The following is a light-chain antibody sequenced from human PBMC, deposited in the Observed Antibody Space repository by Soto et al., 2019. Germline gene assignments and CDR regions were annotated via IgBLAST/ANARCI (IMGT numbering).Light chain of an antibody. Sequence: EIVLTQSPATLSLSPGEGATLSCRASQSISSYLAWYQQKPGQAPTLLIYDASSRATGIPARFSGSGSGTDFTLTISSLEPEDFAVYYCQQRSDWPPWTFGQGTKVEIK. J-gene: IGKJ1*01. CDR2: DAS. V-gene: IGKV3-11*01. CDR3: QQRSDWPPWT. CDR1: QSISSY.